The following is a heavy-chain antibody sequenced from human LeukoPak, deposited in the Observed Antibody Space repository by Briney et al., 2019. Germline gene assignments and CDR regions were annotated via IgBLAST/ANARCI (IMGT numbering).Heavy chain of an antibody. CDR2: ISWNSGVL. J-gene: IGHJ4*02. V-gene: IGHV3-9*01. CDR3: AKDISASYDTSGYLVNYFDY. CDR1: GFTFDDYT. D-gene: IGHD3-22*01. Sequence: PGRSLRLSCTASGFTFDDYTMHWVRQAPGKGLEWVSGISWNSGVLTYADSVKGRFTISRDNAKNSLYLQMNTLRAEDTALYYCAKDISASYDTSGYLVNYFDYWGQGTLVTVSS.